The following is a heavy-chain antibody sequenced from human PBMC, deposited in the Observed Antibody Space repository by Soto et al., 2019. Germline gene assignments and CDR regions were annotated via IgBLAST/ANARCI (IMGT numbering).Heavy chain of an antibody. D-gene: IGHD3-3*01. CDR3: ASLPDFWSGYHGMDV. CDR1: GGTFSSYA. Sequence: ASVKVSCKASGGTFSSYAISWVRQAPGQGLEWMGGIIPIFGTANYAQKFQGRVTITADEPTSTAYMELSSLRSEDTAVYYCASLPDFWSGYHGMDVWGQGTTVTVSS. CDR2: IIPIFGTA. V-gene: IGHV1-69*13. J-gene: IGHJ6*02.